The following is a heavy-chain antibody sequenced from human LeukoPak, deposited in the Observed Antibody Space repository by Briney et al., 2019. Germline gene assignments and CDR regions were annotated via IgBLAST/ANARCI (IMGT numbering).Heavy chain of an antibody. CDR3: ARGVSMVRGVITGYGMDV. V-gene: IGHV4-30-2*01. J-gene: IGHJ6*04. CDR2: IYHSGST. Sequence: SQTLSLTCAVSGGSISSGGYSWSWVRQPPGKGLEWIGYIYHSGSTYYNPSLKSRVTISVDRSKNQFSLKLSSVTAADTAMYYCARGVSMVRGVITGYGMDVWGKGTTVTVS. D-gene: IGHD3-10*01. CDR1: GGSISSGGYS.